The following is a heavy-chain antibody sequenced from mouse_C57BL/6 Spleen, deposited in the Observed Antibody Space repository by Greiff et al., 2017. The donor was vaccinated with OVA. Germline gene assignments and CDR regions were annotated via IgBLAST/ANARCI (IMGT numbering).Heavy chain of an antibody. V-gene: IGHV1-55*01. D-gene: IGHD1-1*01. J-gene: IGHJ1*03. Sequence: QVQLRQPGAALVKPGASVKMSCKASGYTFTSYWITWVKQRPGQGLEWIGDIYPGSGSTNYNETFKSKATLTVDTSSSTAYMQLSSLTSEDSAVYYCARSGFTTVVATDWYYEVWGTGTTVTVSS. CDR3: ARSGFTTVVATDWYYEV. CDR1: GYTFTSYW. CDR2: IYPGSGST.